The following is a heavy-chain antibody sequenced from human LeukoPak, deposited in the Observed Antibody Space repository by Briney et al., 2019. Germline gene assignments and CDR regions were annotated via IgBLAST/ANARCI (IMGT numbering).Heavy chain of an antibody. CDR2: ISAYNGNT. CDR3: ARELVTTVTTVDAFDI. V-gene: IGHV1-18*01. Sequence: ASVTVSCKSSGYTFTNYGISWVRQAPGQGLEWMGWISAYNGNTNYAQKLQGRATMTTDTSTSTAYMELRSLRSDDTAVYYCARELVTTVTTVDAFDIWGQGTMVTVSS. D-gene: IGHD4-17*01. J-gene: IGHJ3*02. CDR1: GYTFTNYG.